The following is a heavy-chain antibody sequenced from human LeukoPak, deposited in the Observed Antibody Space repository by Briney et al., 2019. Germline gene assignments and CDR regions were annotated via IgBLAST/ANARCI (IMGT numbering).Heavy chain of an antibody. CDR3: ARHLRGNSYGPFDS. J-gene: IGHJ4*02. CDR2: IHYSGST. CDR1: GGSISSSY. Sequence: PSETLSLTCTVSGGSISSSYWSWIRQPPGKGLEWIGYIHYSGSTNYNPSLKSRVTISVGTSKNQFSLKLSSATAADTAVYYCARHLRGNSYGPFDSWGQGTLVTVSS. D-gene: IGHD5-18*01. V-gene: IGHV4-59*08.